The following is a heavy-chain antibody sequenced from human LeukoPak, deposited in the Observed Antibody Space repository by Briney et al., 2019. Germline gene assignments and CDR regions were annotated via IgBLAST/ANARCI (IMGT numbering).Heavy chain of an antibody. CDR3: AKDWHLAAVAGTVSH. CDR2: ISGSGGFT. D-gene: IGHD6-19*01. V-gene: IGHV3-23*01. Sequence: GGSLRLSCAASGFTFSSYGMSWVRQAPGKGLEWVSAISGSGGFTYYADSVKGRFTISRDNSKNTLYLQMNSLRAEDTAVYYCAKDWHLAAVAGTVSHWGQGTLVTVSS. CDR1: GFTFSSYG. J-gene: IGHJ4*02.